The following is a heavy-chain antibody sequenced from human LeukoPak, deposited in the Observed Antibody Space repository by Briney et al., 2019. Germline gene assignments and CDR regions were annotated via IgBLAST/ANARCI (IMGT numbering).Heavy chain of an antibody. CDR3: ARLRGSGYDRFDY. CDR1: GYSFTSYW. CDR2: ISPGDSKT. J-gene: IGHJ4*02. Sequence: GESLKISRKCSGYSFTSYWIGWVRQMPGKGLEWMGIISPGDSKTIYSPSFQGQVTISADKSISTAYLQWSSLKASGTAMYYCARLRGSGYDRFDYWGQGTLVTVSS. D-gene: IGHD5-12*01. V-gene: IGHV5-51*01.